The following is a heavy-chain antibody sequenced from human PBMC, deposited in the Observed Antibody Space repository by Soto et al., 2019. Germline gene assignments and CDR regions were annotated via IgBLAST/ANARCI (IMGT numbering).Heavy chain of an antibody. V-gene: IGHV4-4*07. J-gene: IGHJ6*02. D-gene: IGHD6-6*01. CDR1: GGSISSYY. CDR3: ARVRIAARTGAYGMDV. Sequence: QVQLQESGPGLVKPSETLSLTCTVSGGSISSYYWSWIRQPAGKGLEWIGRIYTRGSTNYNPSLKSRVTMSVDTSKNPFSLKLSSVPAADTAVYDCARVRIAARTGAYGMDVWGQGTTVTVSS. CDR2: IYTRGST.